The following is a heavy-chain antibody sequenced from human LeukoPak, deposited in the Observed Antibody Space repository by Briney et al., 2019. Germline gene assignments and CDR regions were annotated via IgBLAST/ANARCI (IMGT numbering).Heavy chain of an antibody. J-gene: IGHJ6*03. D-gene: IGHD5-18*01. CDR3: AREFWIQLWLTYMDV. CDR1: GYSISSGYF. Sequence: SETLSLTCSVSGYSISSGYFWGWIRQPPGKGLEWIGSIYHSGSTYYNPSLKSRVTISVDTSKNQFSLKLSSVTAADTAVYYCAREFWIQLWLTYMDVWGKGTTVTVSS. CDR2: IYHSGST. V-gene: IGHV4-38-2*02.